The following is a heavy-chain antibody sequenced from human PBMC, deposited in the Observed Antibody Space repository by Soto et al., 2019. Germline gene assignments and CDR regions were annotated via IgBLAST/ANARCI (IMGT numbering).Heavy chain of an antibody. Sequence: GSLRLSCSASGFTFSSYAMHWVRQAPGKGLVYVSAISSNGGSTYYADSVKGRFTISRDNSKNTLYLQMRSLRAEDTAVYYCVKDNQVGATPNEYFQHWGQGTLVTVSS. CDR1: GFTFSSYA. CDR2: ISSNGGST. CDR3: VKDNQVGATPNEYFQH. V-gene: IGHV3-64D*06. D-gene: IGHD1-26*01. J-gene: IGHJ1*01.